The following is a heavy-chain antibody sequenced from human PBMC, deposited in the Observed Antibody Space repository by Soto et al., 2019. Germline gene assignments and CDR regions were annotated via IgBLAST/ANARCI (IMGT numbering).Heavy chain of an antibody. J-gene: IGHJ5*02. D-gene: IGHD2-15*01. CDR2: INAGNGNT. Sequence: ASVKVSCKAPGYTFTSYAMHWVRQAPGQRLEWMGWINAGNGNTKYSQKLQGRVTMTTDTSTSTAYMELRSLRSDDTAVYYCARVTQNWFDPWGQGTLVTVSS. CDR1: GYTFTSYA. CDR3: ARVTQNWFDP. V-gene: IGHV1-3*01.